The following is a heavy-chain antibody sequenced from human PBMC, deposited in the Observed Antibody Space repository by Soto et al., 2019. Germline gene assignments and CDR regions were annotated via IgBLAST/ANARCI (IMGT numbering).Heavy chain of an antibody. Sequence: VASVKVSCKASGYTFTSYGISWVRQAPGQGLEWMGWISAYNGNTNYAQKLQGRVTMTTDTSTSTAYMELRSLRSDDTAVYYCARPVTTFSAYYYYYGMDVWGQGTTVT. J-gene: IGHJ6*02. V-gene: IGHV1-18*01. D-gene: IGHD4-17*01. CDR2: ISAYNGNT. CDR1: GYTFTSYG. CDR3: ARPVTTFSAYYYYYGMDV.